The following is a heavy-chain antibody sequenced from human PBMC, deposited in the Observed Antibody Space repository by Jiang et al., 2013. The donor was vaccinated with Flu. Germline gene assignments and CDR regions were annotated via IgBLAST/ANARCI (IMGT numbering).Heavy chain of an antibody. D-gene: IGHD1-1*01. CDR2: TRYISRWLT. V-gene: IGHV6-1*01. Sequence: SQTLSLTCVISGGSISNNVVAWNWIRQSPSRGLEWLGKTRYISRWLTEYSVSMQGRITINPDTSRNQLSLQLDSATPDDTAIYYCVRDYNWAFDSWGQGTLVTVSS. CDR1: GGSISNNVVA. CDR3: VRDYNWAFDS. J-gene: IGHJ4*02.